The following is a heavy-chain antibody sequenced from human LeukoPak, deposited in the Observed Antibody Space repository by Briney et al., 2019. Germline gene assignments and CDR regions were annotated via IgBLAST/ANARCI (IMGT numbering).Heavy chain of an antibody. Sequence: SETLSLTCTVSGGSISSYYWSWIRQPPGKGLEWIGYIYYSGSTNYNPSLKSRVTLSVDTSKNQFSLKLSSVTAADTAMYYCASDSFYDSGGYFYYWGQGTLVTVSS. CDR3: ASDSFYDSGGYFYY. V-gene: IGHV4-59*12. D-gene: IGHD3-22*01. J-gene: IGHJ4*02. CDR2: IYYSGST. CDR1: GGSISSYY.